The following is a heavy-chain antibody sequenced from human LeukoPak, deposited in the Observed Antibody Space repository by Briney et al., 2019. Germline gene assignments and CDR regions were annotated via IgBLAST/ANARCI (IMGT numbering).Heavy chain of an antibody. CDR1: GFTFSSYA. J-gene: IGHJ4*02. Sequence: GGSLRLSCVASGFTFSSYAMSWVRQAPGKGLEWVATISGSGGNTYFADFVKGRFTISRDNSKNTLYLQMDSLRADDTAVYYCAKGKTGRFLEWLLFDHWGQGTLVTVSS. CDR3: AKGKTGRFLEWLLFDH. V-gene: IGHV3-23*01. D-gene: IGHD3-3*01. CDR2: ISGSGGNT.